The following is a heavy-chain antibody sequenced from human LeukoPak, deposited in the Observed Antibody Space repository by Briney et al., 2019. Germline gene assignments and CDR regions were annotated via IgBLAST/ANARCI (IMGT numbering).Heavy chain of an antibody. CDR3: ARTYYYDSSGYYYFDY. J-gene: IGHJ4*02. CDR1: GYTFTSYY. Sequence: ASVTVSCTASGYTFTSYYMHWVRQAPGQGLEWMGIINPSGGSTSYAQKFQGRVTMTRDTSTSTVYMELSSLRSEDTAVYYCARTYYYDSSGYYYFDYWGQGTLVTVSS. V-gene: IGHV1-46*01. D-gene: IGHD3-22*01. CDR2: INPSGGST.